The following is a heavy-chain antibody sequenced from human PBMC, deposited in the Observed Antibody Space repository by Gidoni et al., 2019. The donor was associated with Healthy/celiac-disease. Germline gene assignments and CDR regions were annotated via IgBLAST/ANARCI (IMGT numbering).Heavy chain of an antibody. CDR2: MSGSGGRT. CDR1: GFTFSSYA. V-gene: IGHV3-23*01. CDR3: AKGLARGSYYVGDY. Sequence: TASGFTFSSYAMSWVRQAPGKGLEWVSAMSGSGGRTYYADSVKGRFTIARDNSKNTLYLQMNSLRAEDTAVDYCAKGLARGSYYVGDYWGQGTLVTVSS. J-gene: IGHJ4*02. D-gene: IGHD1-26*01.